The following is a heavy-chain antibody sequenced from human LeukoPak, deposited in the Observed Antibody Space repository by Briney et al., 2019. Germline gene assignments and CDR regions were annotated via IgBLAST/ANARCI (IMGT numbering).Heavy chain of an antibody. V-gene: IGHV3-30*02. Sequence: PGGSLRLSCAASGFTFSSYGMHWVRQAPGKGLEWVAFIRYDGSNKYYADSVKGRFTISRDNSKNTLYLQINSLRAEDTAVYYCAKDEELGDGIVDYWGQGTLVTVSS. CDR2: IRYDGSNK. D-gene: IGHD5-24*01. J-gene: IGHJ4*02. CDR1: GFTFSSYG. CDR3: AKDEELGDGIVDY.